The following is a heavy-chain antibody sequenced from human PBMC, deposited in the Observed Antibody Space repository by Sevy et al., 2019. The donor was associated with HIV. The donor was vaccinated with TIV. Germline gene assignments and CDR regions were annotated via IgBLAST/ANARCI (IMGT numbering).Heavy chain of an antibody. J-gene: IGHJ5*02. CDR3: ARVGGGGYYDPWSGYLECDP. D-gene: IGHD3-3*01. Sequence: GGSLRLSCVGSGFSFSSDAMSWVRQAPGKGLQWVATVSASGGSTYYADSVRGRFSITRANSKNTLYVKMNSLRAEDTAVYYCARVGGGGYYDPWSGYLECDPWGQGTLVTVSS. CDR1: GFSFSSDA. V-gene: IGHV3-23*01. CDR2: VSASGGST.